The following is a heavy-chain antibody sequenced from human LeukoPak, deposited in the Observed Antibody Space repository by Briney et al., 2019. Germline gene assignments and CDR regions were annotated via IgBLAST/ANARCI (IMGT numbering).Heavy chain of an antibody. CDR1: GGTFSSYA. V-gene: IGHV1-69*13. CDR2: IIPIFGTA. CDR3: ARDRVTYYYDSSSNYGMDV. Sequence: ASVKVSCKASGGTFSSYAISWVRRAPGQGLEWMGGIIPIFGTANYAQKFQGRVTITADESTSTAYMELSSLRSEDTAVYYCARDRVTYYYDSSSNYGMDVWGQGTTVTVSS. J-gene: IGHJ6*02. D-gene: IGHD3-22*01.